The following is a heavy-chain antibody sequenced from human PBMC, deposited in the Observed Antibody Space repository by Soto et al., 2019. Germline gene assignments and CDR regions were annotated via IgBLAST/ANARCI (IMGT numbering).Heavy chain of an antibody. CDR2: VNSDETST. CDR1: GFTFSSYG. V-gene: IGHV3-74*01. Sequence: GGSLRLSCAASGFTFSSYGMHWVRQAPGKGLVWVSRVNSDETSTNYADSVKGRFTISRDNAKNTLFLQMNSLRVEDTAIYYCAKRSDYGGFYDSWGQGTLVTVSS. J-gene: IGHJ5*02. CDR3: AKRSDYGGFYDS. D-gene: IGHD4-17*01.